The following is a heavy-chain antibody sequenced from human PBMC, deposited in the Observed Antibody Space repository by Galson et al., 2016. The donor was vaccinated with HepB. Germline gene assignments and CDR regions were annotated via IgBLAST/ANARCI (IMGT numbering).Heavy chain of an antibody. CDR3: AREGNGDYDEAFDI. CDR1: GFTFSSYA. CDR2: ITDSSSII. J-gene: IGHJ3*02. V-gene: IGHV3-48*02. Sequence: SLRLSCAASGFTFSSYAMHWVRQAPGKGLEWVSYITDSSSIIYYADSVKGRFTISRDNAKNSLYLQMNSLRDEDTAVYYCAREGNGDYDEAFDIWGQGTMVTVSS. D-gene: IGHD4-17*01.